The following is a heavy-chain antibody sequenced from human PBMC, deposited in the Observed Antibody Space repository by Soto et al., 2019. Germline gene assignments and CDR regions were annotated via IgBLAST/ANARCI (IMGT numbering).Heavy chain of an antibody. CDR3: AASCVGCGGFNYYGMDV. D-gene: IGHD2-21*01. CDR2: IYYSGTN. V-gene: IGHV4-31*03. J-gene: IGHJ6*02. Sequence: QVQLQESGPGLVKPSQTLSLTCSVSGASISSGGYYWNWIRQHPGKGLEWIGYIYYSGTNYYNPSLKSRVTISVDTSKNQFSLKLSSVTASDTAVYYCAASCVGCGGFNYYGMDVWGQGNTVTVSS. CDR1: GASISSGGYY.